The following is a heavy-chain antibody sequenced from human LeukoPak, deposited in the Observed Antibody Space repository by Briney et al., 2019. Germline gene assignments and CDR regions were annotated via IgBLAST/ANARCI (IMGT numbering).Heavy chain of an antibody. D-gene: IGHD2-2*01. CDR1: GYTFTGYY. CDR2: INPNSGGT. CDR3: ARALAYCSSTSCYPDYYYYYYMDV. Sequence: ASVKVSCKASGYTFTGYYMHWVRQAPGQGLEWMGWINPNSGGTNYAQKFQGRVTMTRDTSISTAYMELSRLRSDDTAVYYCARALAYCSSTSCYPDYYYYYYMDVWGKGTTVTVSS. V-gene: IGHV1-2*02. J-gene: IGHJ6*03.